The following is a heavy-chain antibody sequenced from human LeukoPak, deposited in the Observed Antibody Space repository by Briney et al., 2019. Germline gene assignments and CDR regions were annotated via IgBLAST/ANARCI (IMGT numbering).Heavy chain of an antibody. CDR3: AKDLAGNRLVIIFDY. CDR2: ISYDGSNK. J-gene: IGHJ4*02. Sequence: GGSLRLSCAASGFTFSSYGMHWVRQAPGKGLEWVAVISYDGSNKYYTDSVKGRFTISRDNSKNTLYLQMNSLRAEDTAVYYCAKDLAGNRLVIIFDYWGQGTLVTVSP. V-gene: IGHV3-30*18. D-gene: IGHD3-9*01. CDR1: GFTFSSYG.